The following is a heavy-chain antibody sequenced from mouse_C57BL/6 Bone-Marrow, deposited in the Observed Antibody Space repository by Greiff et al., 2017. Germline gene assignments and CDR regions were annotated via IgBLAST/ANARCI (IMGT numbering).Heavy chain of an antibody. J-gene: IGHJ1*03. CDR1: GYTFTNYS. CDR3: ARFGCWYDYDVEYLDV. D-gene: IGHD2-4*01. V-gene: IGHV1-78*01. CDR2: IYPRSGST. Sequence: QVQLQQSDAELVKPGASVKISCKASGYTFTNYSIHWMKQRPEQGLEWIGNIYPRSGSTTYTKKFKGKATLTAAKSSSTASLQLYSLTSKNSAVDFCARFGCWYDYDVEYLDVWGTGTTVTVSS.